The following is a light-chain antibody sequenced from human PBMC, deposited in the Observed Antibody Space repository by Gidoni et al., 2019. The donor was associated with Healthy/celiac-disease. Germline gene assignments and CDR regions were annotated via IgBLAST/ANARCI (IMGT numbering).Light chain of an antibody. CDR3: QPRSNWPLT. Sequence: EIVLTQSPATLSLSPGERATLSCRASQSVSSYLAWYQQTPGQAPRLLIYDASNRATGIPARFSGSVSGTDFTLTISSLEPEAFAVYYCQPRSNWPLTFGGGTKVEIK. CDR2: DAS. J-gene: IGKJ4*01. CDR1: QSVSSY. V-gene: IGKV3-11*01.